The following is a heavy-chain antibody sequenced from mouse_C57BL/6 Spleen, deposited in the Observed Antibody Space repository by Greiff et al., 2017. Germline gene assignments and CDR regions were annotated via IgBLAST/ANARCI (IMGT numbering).Heavy chain of an antibody. CDR1: GYSFTGYY. D-gene: IGHD1-1*01. Sequence: VQLQQSGPELVKPGASVKISCKASGYSFTGYYMNWVKQSPEKSLEWIGEINPSTGGTTYNQKFKAKATLTVDKSSSTAYMQLKSLTSEDSAVYYCASKIFPRSSHWDFDVWGTGTTVTVSS. V-gene: IGHV1-42*01. CDR2: INPSTGGT. J-gene: IGHJ1*03. CDR3: ASKIFPRSSHWDFDV.